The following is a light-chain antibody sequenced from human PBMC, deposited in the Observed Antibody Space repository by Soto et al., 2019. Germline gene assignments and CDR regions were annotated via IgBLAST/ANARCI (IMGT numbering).Light chain of an antibody. V-gene: IGLV2-14*01. J-gene: IGLJ1*01. Sequence: ALTQPASVSGSPGQSITISCTGTSSDVGGYNYVSWYQQHPGKAPKLMIYDVSNRPSGVSNRFSGSKSGNTASLTISGLQAEDEADYYCSSYTSSSTPLVFGTGTKVTVL. CDR2: DVS. CDR3: SSYTSSSTPLV. CDR1: SSDVGGYNY.